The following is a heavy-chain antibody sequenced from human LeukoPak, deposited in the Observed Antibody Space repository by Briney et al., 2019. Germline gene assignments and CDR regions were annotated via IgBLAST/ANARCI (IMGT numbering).Heavy chain of an antibody. D-gene: IGHD5-24*01. CDR1: GYTFTSYY. CDR3: ARDLGLEMATINEDY. J-gene: IGHJ4*02. V-gene: IGHV1-46*01. Sequence: ASVKVSCKASGYTFTSYYMHWVRQAPGQGLEWMGIINPSGGSTSYAQKFQGRVTMTRDTSTSTVYMELSSLRSEDTAVYYCARDLGLEMATINEDYWGQGTLVTVSS. CDR2: INPSGGST.